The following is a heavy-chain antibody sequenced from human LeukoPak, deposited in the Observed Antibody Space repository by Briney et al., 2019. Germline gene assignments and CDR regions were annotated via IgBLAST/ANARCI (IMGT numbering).Heavy chain of an antibody. J-gene: IGHJ4*02. CDR3: AAVDLRAAYFDY. V-gene: IGHV4-4*07. D-gene: IGHD6-19*01. CDR2: IYTSGST. Sequence: SETLSLTCTVSGGSISSYYWSWIRQPAGKGREWIGRIYTSGSTGYNPSLKSRVTMSVDTSQNQFSLKLSSVTAADTAVHYCAAVDLRAAYFDYWGQGTLVTVSS. CDR1: GGSISSYY.